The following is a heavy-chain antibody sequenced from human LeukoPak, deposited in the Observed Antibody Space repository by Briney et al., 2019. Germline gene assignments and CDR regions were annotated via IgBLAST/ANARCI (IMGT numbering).Heavy chain of an antibody. Sequence: GGSLRLSCAASGFTFSSYAMSWVRQAPGQGLEWVSAISGSGGSTYYADSVKGRFTISRDNSKNTLYRQMNSLRAEDTAVYYCAKRGYSSGWYYFDYWGQGTLVTVSS. J-gene: IGHJ4*02. CDR1: GFTFSSYA. CDR3: AKRGYSSGWYYFDY. CDR2: ISGSGGST. V-gene: IGHV3-23*01. D-gene: IGHD6-19*01.